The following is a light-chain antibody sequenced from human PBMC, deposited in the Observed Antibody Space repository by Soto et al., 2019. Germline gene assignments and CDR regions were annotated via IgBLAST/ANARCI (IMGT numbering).Light chain of an antibody. J-gene: IGKJ4*01. V-gene: IGKV3-20*01. CDR3: QQHRISLT. CDR1: ESVSSSY. Sequence: EIVLTQSPGTLSLSPGERATLSCRASESVSSSYLAWYQQNPGQAPRLLIYGASSRSTGIPDRFSGSGSGKHFTLTNSRLEPEDFAVYYCQQHRISLTFGGAPKVEIK. CDR2: GAS.